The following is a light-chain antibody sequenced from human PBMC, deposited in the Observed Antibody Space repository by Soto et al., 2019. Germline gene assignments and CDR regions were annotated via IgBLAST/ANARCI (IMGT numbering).Light chain of an antibody. CDR1: QSVSSSY. Sequence: EIVLTQSPGTLSLSPGERATLSCRASQSVSSSYLAWYQQKPGQAPRLLIYGASSRASGIPDRFSGSGSGTDFTLTISRLEPEDFAVYYCQHYGSSFFGPGTKVDIK. CDR3: QHYGSSF. J-gene: IGKJ3*01. V-gene: IGKV3-20*01. CDR2: GAS.